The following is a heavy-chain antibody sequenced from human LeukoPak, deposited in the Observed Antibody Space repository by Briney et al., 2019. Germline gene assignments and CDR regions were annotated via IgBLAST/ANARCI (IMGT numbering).Heavy chain of an antibody. V-gene: IGHV4-61*02. CDR2: IYTSGST. CDR1: GGSISSSSYY. Sequence: SETLSLTCTVSGGSISSSSYYWSWIRQPAGKGLEWIGRIYTSGSTNYNPSLKSRVTMSVDTSKNQFSLKLSSVTAADTAVYYCARGTSHYFDYWGQGTLVTVSS. CDR3: ARGTSHYFDY. J-gene: IGHJ4*02. D-gene: IGHD1-7*01.